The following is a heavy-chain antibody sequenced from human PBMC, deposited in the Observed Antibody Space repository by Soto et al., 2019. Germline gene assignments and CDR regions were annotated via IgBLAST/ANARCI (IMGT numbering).Heavy chain of an antibody. Sequence: SETLSLTCTVSGGSVSSGSYYWSWIRQPPGKGLEWIGYIYYSGSTNYNPSLKSRVAMSLYTSKNQFSLKLRSVTAAKTDLYYCAREGAGVVVITSRNHNWFDPWGQGTLVTVSS. D-gene: IGHD3-22*01. CDR3: AREGAGVVVITSRNHNWFDP. CDR1: GGSVSSGSYY. J-gene: IGHJ5*02. V-gene: IGHV4-61*01. CDR2: IYYSGST.